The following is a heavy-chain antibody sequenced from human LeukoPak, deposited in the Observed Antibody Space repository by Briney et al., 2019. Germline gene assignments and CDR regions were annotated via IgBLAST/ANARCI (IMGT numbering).Heavy chain of an antibody. CDR2: ISSSGSTI. CDR1: GFTFSDYY. V-gene: IGHV3-11*01. Sequence: GGSLRLSCAASGFTFSDYYMSWIRQAPGKGLEWVSYISSSGSTIYYADSVKGRFTISRDNAKNSLYLQMNSLRAEDTAVYYCASMGYYYDSSGYYRYWGQGTLVTLSS. CDR3: ASMGYYYDSSGYYRY. J-gene: IGHJ4*02. D-gene: IGHD3-22*01.